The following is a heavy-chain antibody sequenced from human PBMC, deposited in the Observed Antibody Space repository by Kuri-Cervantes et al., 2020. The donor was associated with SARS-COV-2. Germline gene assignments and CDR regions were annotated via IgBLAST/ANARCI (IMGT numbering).Heavy chain of an antibody. V-gene: IGHV3-21*01. CDR1: GFTFDDYA. CDR2: ITRSSVYI. D-gene: IGHD4-17*01. Sequence: GESLKISCAASGFTFDDYAMHWVRQAPGKGLEWVSSITRSSVYISYADSLKGRFTISRDNAKNSLYLQMNSLRAEDTAVYYCARSPGDGDYDPFDYWGQGTLVTVSS. J-gene: IGHJ4*02. CDR3: ARSPGDGDYDPFDY.